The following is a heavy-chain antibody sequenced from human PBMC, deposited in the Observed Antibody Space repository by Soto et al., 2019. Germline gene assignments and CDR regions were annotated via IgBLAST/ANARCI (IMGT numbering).Heavy chain of an antibody. D-gene: IGHD2-15*01. CDR3: AREGRGTVVVAAMRLGNWVDP. CDR1: GGTFSSYT. J-gene: IGHJ5*02. Sequence: QVQLVQSGAEVKKPGSSVKVSCKASGGTFSSYTISWVRQAPGQGLEWMGRIIPILGIANYAKKFQGRVTITADKSTSTAYMEVSSLRSEGTAVYYCAREGRGTVVVAAMRLGNWVDPWGQGTLVTVSS. CDR2: IIPILGIA. V-gene: IGHV1-69*08.